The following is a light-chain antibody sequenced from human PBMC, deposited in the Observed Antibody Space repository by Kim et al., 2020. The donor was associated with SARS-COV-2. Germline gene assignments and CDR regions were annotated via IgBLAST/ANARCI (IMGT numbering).Light chain of an antibody. J-gene: IGLJ1*01. Sequence: ELTQPPSVSVSPGQTASISCSGDKLGDKYSSWYQQKPGQSPVLVIYQDTKRPSGIPERFSGSNSGNTATLTISGTQAMDEADYYCQAWDTGLYVFGTGTKVTVL. V-gene: IGLV3-1*01. CDR1: KLGDKY. CDR3: QAWDTGLYV. CDR2: QDT.